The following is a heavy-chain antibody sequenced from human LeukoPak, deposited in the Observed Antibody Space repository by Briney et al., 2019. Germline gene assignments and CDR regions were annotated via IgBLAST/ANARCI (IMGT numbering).Heavy chain of an antibody. Sequence: SQTLSLTCAISGDSVSSNSAAWNWIRQSPSRGLEWLGRTYYRSKWYYDYAVAVKSRISINPDTSKNQFSLQLSSVTPEDTAVYYSARDPVGGSTIFDCWGQGTLVTVSS. J-gene: IGHJ4*02. CDR2: TYYRSKWYY. D-gene: IGHD1-26*01. CDR1: GDSVSSNSAA. CDR3: ARDPVGGSTIFDC. V-gene: IGHV6-1*01.